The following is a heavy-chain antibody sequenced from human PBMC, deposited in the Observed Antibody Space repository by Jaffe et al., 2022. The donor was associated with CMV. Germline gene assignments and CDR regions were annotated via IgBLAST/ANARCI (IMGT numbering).Heavy chain of an antibody. D-gene: IGHD3-22*01. CDR3: ARDPRADSSGYFSYYGMDV. J-gene: IGHJ6*02. Sequence: EVQLVESGGGLVQPGGSLRLSCAASGFTFSSYSMNWVRQAPGKGLEWVSYISSSSSTIYYADSVKGRFTISRDNAKNSLYLQMNSLRDEDTAVYYCARDPRADSSGYFSYYGMDVWGQGTTVTVSS. CDR2: ISSSSSTI. V-gene: IGHV3-48*02. CDR1: GFTFSSYS.